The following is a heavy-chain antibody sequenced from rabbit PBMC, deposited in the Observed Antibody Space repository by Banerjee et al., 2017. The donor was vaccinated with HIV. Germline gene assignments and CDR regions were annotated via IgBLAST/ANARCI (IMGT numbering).Heavy chain of an antibody. CDR3: ARGSYTSSSGWGL. D-gene: IGHD1-1*01. Sequence: QEQLEESGGDMVKPGASLTLTCTASGFSFNSYYYMCWVRQAPGKGLEWIACIYAGSSDNTYYASWAKGRFTISKTSSTTVTLQMTSLTAADTATYFCARGSYTSSSGWGLWGQGTLVTVS. CDR1: GFSFNSYYY. J-gene: IGHJ6*01. V-gene: IGHV1S45*01. CDR2: IYAGSSDNT.